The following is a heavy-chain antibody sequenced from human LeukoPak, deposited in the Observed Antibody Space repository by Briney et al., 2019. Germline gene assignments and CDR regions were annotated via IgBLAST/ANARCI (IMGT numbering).Heavy chain of an antibody. V-gene: IGHV1-18*01. CDR3: ARALYYDSSGYYY. CDR1: GYTFTSYD. D-gene: IGHD3-22*01. J-gene: IGHJ4*02. CDR2: ISAYNGNT. Sequence: GASVKVSCKASGYTFTSYDISWVQQAPGQGLEWMGWISAYNGNTNYAQKLQDRVTMTTDTSTSTAYMELRSLRSDDTAVYYCARALYYDSSGYYYWGQGTLVTVSS.